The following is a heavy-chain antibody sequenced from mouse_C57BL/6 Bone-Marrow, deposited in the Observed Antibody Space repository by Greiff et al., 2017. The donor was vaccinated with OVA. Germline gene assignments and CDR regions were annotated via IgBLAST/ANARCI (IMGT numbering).Heavy chain of an antibody. J-gene: IGHJ2*01. D-gene: IGHD1-1*01. Sequence: EVKLQESGGGLVKPGGSLKHSCAASGFTFSDYGMHWVRQAPEKGLEWVAYISSGSSTIYYADTVKGRFTISRDNAKNTLFLQMTSLRSEDTAMYYCARGYYGSYYFDYWGQGTTLTVSS. V-gene: IGHV5-17*01. CDR1: GFTFSDYG. CDR3: ARGYYGSYYFDY. CDR2: ISSGSSTI.